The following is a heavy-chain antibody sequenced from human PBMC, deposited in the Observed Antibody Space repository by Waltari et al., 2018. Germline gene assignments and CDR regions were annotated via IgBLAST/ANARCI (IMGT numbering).Heavy chain of an antibody. J-gene: IGHJ4*02. V-gene: IGHV1-18*01. CDR3: ARETPHGYFDY. CDR1: GYTLTRYG. CDR2: ISAYDGNT. Sequence: QVPLVQSGAEVKKPGALVKVLCKASGYTLTRYGIRRVPPAPGKGLEWMGWISAYDGNTNNAQKLQGRVTMTTDTSTGTAYMGLRGLRSDDTAVYYCARETPHGYFDYWGQGTLVTVSS.